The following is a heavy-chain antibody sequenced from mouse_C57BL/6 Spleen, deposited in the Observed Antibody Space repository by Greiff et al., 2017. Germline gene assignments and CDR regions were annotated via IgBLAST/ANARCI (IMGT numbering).Heavy chain of an antibody. CDR2: IWWDDDK. J-gene: IGHJ3*01. D-gene: IGHD2-4*01. Sequence: QVTLKVSGPGTLQPSQTLSLTCPFSGFSLSTFGMGVGWIRQPSGTGLEWLAHIWWDDDKYYNPVLKSRLTISKDTSNNQVFLKIANVDTADTATYYGARIHNYDYDGGFAYWGQGTLVTVSA. V-gene: IGHV8-8*01. CDR3: ARIHNYDYDGGFAY. CDR1: GFSLSTFGMG.